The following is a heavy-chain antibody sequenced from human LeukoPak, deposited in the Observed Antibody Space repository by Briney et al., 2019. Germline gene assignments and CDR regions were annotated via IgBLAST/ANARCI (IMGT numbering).Heavy chain of an antibody. J-gene: IGHJ1*01. CDR1: GXSFSGHW. CDR2: IKADGSEK. CDR3: AYRNNFEY. V-gene: IGHV3-7*05. D-gene: IGHD1-26*01. Sequence: GGSLRLSCAASGXSFSGHWMNWVRQPPGKGLEWVANIKADGSEKYYVDSVKGRFTISRDDAKRTVDLQMDNLRAEDTAIYHCAYRNNFEYWGQGALVTVSS.